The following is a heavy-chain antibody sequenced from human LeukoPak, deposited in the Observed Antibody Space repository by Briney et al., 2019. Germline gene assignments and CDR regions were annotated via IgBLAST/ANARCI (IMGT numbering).Heavy chain of an antibody. CDR1: GGSISSGGYY. J-gene: IGHJ4*02. V-gene: IGHV4-31*03. D-gene: IGHD5-18*01. CDR2: IYYSGSI. Sequence: SETLSLTCTVSGGSISSGGYYWSWIRQHPGKGLEWIGYIYYSGSIYYNPSLKSRVTISVDTSKNQFSLKLSSVTAADTAVYYCARVNTAMVTGFDYWGQGTLVTVSS. CDR3: ARVNTAMVTGFDY.